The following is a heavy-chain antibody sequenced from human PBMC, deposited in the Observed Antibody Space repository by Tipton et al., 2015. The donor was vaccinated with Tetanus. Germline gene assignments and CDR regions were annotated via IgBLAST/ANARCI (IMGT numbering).Heavy chain of an antibody. CDR3: ARGGYCSGGSCYSPDYYFDY. D-gene: IGHD2-15*01. V-gene: IGHV3-53*01. CDR2: IYSGGST. Sequence: SLRLSCAASGFTVSSNYMSWVRQAPGKGLEWVSVIYSGGSTYYADSVKGRFTISRDNSKNTLYLQMNSLRAEDTAVYYCARGGYCSGGSCYSPDYYFDYWGQGTLVTVSS. CDR1: GFTVSSNY. J-gene: IGHJ4*02.